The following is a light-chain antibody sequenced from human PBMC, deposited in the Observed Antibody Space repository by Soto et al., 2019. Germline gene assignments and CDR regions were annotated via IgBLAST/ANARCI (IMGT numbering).Light chain of an antibody. CDR2: AAS. CDR1: QSISSY. J-gene: IGKJ4*01. V-gene: IGKV1-39*01. Sequence: DIQMTQSPSSLSASVGDRVTITCRASQSISSYLNWYQQKPGKAPKLLIYAASSLQSGVPSRFSGSGSGTDFTLIISSLQPEDFATYYCQQSYRTPLTFGGGTKVEIK. CDR3: QQSYRTPLT.